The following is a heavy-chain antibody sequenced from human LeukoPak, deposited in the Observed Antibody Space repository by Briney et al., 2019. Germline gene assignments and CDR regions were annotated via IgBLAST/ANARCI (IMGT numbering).Heavy chain of an antibody. CDR1: AFTFSSYW. Sequence: PGGSLRLSCAASAFTFSSYWMSWVRQAPGKGLEWMANIKQDGSEKYYVDSVKGRFTISRDNAKNSLYLQMNSLRAEDTAVYYCARGSYYYGSGSYYESYYFDYWGQGTLVTVSS. D-gene: IGHD3-10*01. V-gene: IGHV3-7*03. J-gene: IGHJ4*02. CDR3: ARGSYYYGSGSYYESYYFDY. CDR2: IKQDGSEK.